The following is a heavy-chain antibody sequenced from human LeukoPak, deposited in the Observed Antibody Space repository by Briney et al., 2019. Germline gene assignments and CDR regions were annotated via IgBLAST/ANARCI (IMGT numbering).Heavy chain of an antibody. V-gene: IGHV4-39*01. D-gene: IGHD6-19*01. CDR2: IYYSGIT. CDR1: GGAISSSSYY. J-gene: IGHJ4*02. Sequence: SETLSLTCTVSGGAISSSSYYWGWIRQPPGKGLEWIGSIYYSGITYYNPSLKSRVTISVDTSKNQFSLKLSSVTAAHTAVYYCAGDIAVAVTSVSGWGQGTLVTVSS. CDR3: AGDIAVAVTSVSG.